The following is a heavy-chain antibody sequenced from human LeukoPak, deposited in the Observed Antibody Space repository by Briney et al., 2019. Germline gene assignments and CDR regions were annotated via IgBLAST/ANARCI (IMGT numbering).Heavy chain of an antibody. Sequence: GGSLRLSCAASGFTFTSFAMSWVRQAPGKGLEWVSGINWNGGSTGYADSVKGRFTISRDNAKNSLYLQMNSLRAEDTALYHCARMGYGSGSYYFDYWGQGTLVTVSS. CDR2: INWNGGST. D-gene: IGHD3-10*01. CDR3: ARMGYGSGSYYFDY. J-gene: IGHJ4*02. CDR1: GFTFTSFA. V-gene: IGHV3-20*01.